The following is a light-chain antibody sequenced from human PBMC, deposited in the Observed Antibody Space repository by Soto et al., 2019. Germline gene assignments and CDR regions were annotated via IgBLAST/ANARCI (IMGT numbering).Light chain of an antibody. CDR1: SSDVGAYNY. CDR3: CSYGGSYTEV. J-gene: IGLJ1*01. V-gene: IGLV2-11*01. CDR2: DVS. Sequence: QSALTQPRSVSGSPGQSVTMSCTGTSSDVGAYNYVSWYQQHPGKAPKLMIYDVSKRPSGVPDRFSGSKSGNTASLTISGLQAEDEADYYCCSYGGSYTEVFGTGTKVTVL.